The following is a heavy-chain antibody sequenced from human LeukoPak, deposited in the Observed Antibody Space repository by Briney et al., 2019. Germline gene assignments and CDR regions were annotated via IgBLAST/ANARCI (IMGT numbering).Heavy chain of an antibody. V-gene: IGHV3-21*01. Sequence: GGSLRLSCAASGFTFSSYSMNWVRQAPGKGLEWVSSISSSSSYIYYADSVKGRFTISRDNAKNSLYLQMNSLRAEDTAVYYCAREGSGSYYPFKGWFDPWGQGTLVTVSS. D-gene: IGHD1-26*01. CDR1: GFTFSSYS. J-gene: IGHJ5*02. CDR3: AREGSGSYYPFKGWFDP. CDR2: ISSSSSYI.